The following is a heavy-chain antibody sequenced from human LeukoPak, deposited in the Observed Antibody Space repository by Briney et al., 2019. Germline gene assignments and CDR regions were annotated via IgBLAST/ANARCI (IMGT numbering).Heavy chain of an antibody. CDR3: ARGHYYDTSGYYYYLDD. CDR1: GFTISSNY. V-gene: IGHV3-53*01. CDR2: IYAGGNT. D-gene: IGHD3-22*01. Sequence: PGGSLRLSCVVSGFTISSNYMSWVRQAPGKGLEWVSIIYAGGNTYSTDSVKGRFTISRDNLKNTLYLQMNNLRTEDTAVYYCARGHYYDTSGYYYYLDDWGQGTLVTVSS. J-gene: IGHJ4*02.